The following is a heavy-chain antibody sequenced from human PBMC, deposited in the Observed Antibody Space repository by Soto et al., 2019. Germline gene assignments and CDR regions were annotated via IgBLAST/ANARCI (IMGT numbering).Heavy chain of an antibody. CDR3: ARDPLRGYCSGTSCNDAFDI. J-gene: IGHJ3*02. CDR2: IYYSGST. V-gene: IGHV4-61*03. CDR1: CGSVNSGNYY. D-gene: IGHD2-2*01. Sequence: SQSLSLTWTVSCGSVNSGNYYWSWIRQPPGKGLEWIGYIYYSGSTNYNSSLKSRVTISLDTSKNHFSLKLTSVTAADTAVYYCARDPLRGYCSGTSCNDAFDIWGQGTMVTVSS.